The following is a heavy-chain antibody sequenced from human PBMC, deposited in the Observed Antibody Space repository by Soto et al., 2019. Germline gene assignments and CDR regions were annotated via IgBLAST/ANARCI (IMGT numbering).Heavy chain of an antibody. CDR2: IYYSGST. CDR3: ARRQSSSWYGL. CDR1: GGSISSSSYY. J-gene: IGHJ4*02. Sequence: QLQLQESGPGLVKPSETLSLTCTVSGGSISSSSYYWGWIRQPPGKGLEWIGSIYYSGSTYYNPSLKXRLTXSXYTSKNQFSLKLGSVTAADTAVYYCARRQSSSWYGLWGQGTLVTVSS. D-gene: IGHD6-13*01. V-gene: IGHV4-39*01.